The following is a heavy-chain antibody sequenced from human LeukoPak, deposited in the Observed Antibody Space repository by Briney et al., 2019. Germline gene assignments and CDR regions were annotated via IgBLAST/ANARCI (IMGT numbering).Heavy chain of an antibody. Sequence: GGSLRLSCAASGFTFSSYAMSWVRQAPGKGLEWVSAISGSGGSTYYADSVKGRFTISRDNSKNTLYLQMNSLRAGDTAVYYCAKPSLGYCSSTSCYPGYWGQGTLVTVSS. J-gene: IGHJ4*02. CDR1: GFTFSSYA. CDR2: ISGSGGST. V-gene: IGHV3-23*01. D-gene: IGHD2-2*01. CDR3: AKPSLGYCSSTSCYPGY.